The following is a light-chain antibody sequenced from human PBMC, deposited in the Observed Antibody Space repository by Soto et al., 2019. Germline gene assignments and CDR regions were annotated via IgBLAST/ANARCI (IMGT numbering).Light chain of an antibody. CDR1: QSVSSN. Sequence: EIVMTQSPATLSVSPGERATLSCRASQSVSSNLAWYQQKPGQAPRLLIYGASTRATGIPARFSGSGSGTEFTLNSSSLASEVVAVDYCQQYNIWARDTFVQGTRREI. CDR2: GAS. CDR3: QQYNIWARDT. J-gene: IGKJ5*01. V-gene: IGKV3-15*01.